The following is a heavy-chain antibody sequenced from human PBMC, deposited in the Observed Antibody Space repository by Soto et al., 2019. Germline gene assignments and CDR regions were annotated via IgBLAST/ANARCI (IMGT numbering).Heavy chain of an antibody. Sequence: SVKVSCKASGYTFTSYYMHWVRQAPGQGLEWMGGIIPIFGTANYAQKFQGRVTITADESTSTAYMELSSLRSEDTAVYYCARGEYSSSSGAPLYYYYGMDVWGQGTTVTVSS. CDR3: ARGEYSSSSGAPLYYYYGMDV. D-gene: IGHD6-6*01. CDR1: GYTFTSYY. CDR2: IIPIFGTA. J-gene: IGHJ6*02. V-gene: IGHV1-69*13.